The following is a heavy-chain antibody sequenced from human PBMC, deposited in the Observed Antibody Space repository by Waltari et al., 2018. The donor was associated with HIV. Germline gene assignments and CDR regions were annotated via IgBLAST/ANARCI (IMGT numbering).Heavy chain of an antibody. J-gene: IGHJ3*02. V-gene: IGHV3-7*04. D-gene: IGHD3-22*01. CDR3: ARERDYDTSGYYKGDALDI. CDR2: IKQDGSEK. CDR1: GFTFRSYW. Sequence: DVQLVESGGGLVQPGGSLRLSCAASGFTFRSYWMSWVRQAPGKGLEWVANIKQDGSEKYYVDSVKGRFTSSRDNAKNSLFLQLNSLRAEDTAVYYCARERDYDTSGYYKGDALDIWGQGTMVTVSS.